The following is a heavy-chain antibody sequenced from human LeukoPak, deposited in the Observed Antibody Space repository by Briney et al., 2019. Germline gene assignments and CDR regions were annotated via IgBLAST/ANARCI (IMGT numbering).Heavy chain of an antibody. CDR2: INPNSGGT. CDR1: GYAFTGYY. V-gene: IGHV1-2*04. D-gene: IGHD6-13*01. J-gene: IGHJ4*02. Sequence: ASVKVSCKASGYAFTGYYMHWVRQAPGQGLEWMGWINPNSGGTNYAQKFQGWVTTTRDTSISTAYMELSRLRSDDTAVYYCARGIDSSSLYYFDYWGQGTLVTVSS. CDR3: ARGIDSSSLYYFDY.